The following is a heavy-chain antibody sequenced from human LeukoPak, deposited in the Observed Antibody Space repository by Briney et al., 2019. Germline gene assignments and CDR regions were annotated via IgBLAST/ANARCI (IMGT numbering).Heavy chain of an antibody. V-gene: IGHV1-18*01. CDR1: GYTFTSYG. J-gene: IGHJ4*02. D-gene: IGHD2-15*01. CDR3: ARDIVVVVAATFQDY. Sequence: ASVKVSCKASGYTFTSYGISWVRQAPGQGLEWMGWISAYNGNTNYAQKLQGRVTMTTDTSTSTAYMELRSLRSDDTAVYYCARDIVVVVAATFQDYWGQGTLVTVSS. CDR2: ISAYNGNT.